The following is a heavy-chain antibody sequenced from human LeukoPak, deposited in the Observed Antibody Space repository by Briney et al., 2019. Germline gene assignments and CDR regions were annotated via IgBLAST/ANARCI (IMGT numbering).Heavy chain of an antibody. CDR2: MFYDGSNK. CDR3: AAEYCSGGSCYTGHSGHDY. D-gene: IGHD2-15*01. J-gene: IGHJ4*02. V-gene: IGHV3-30*03. Sequence: GRSLRLSCAASGFTFSNYGMHWVRQAPGKGLEWVAVMFYDGSNKYYADSVKGRFTISRDSSRNTLYLQMNSLRAEDTAVYYCAAEYCSGGSCYTGHSGHDYWGQGTLVTVSS. CDR1: GFTFSNYG.